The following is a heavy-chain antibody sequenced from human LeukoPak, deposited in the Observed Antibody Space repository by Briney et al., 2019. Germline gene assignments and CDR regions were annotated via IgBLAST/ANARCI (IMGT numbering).Heavy chain of an antibody. CDR2: IHSNGYT. CDR3: TKRQGPISGSYDYFDP. V-gene: IGHV4-4*09. J-gene: IGHJ5*02. CDR1: GGSISGNY. D-gene: IGHD1-26*01. Sequence: SETLSLTCTVSGGSISGNYWSWIRQPPGQGLEWIAYIHSNGYTNYNPSLRSRVTISVGTSNKQFSLKVTSLTAADTAMYYCTKRQGPISGSYDYFDPWGQGALVTVAS.